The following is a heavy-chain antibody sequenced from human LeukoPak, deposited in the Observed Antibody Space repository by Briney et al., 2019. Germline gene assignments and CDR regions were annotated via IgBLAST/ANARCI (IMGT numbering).Heavy chain of an antibody. CDR1: GGSFSGYY. J-gene: IGHJ4*02. CDR2: IYYSGST. Sequence: SETLSLTCAVYGGSFSGYYWSWIRQPPGKGLEWIGSIYYSGSTYYNPSLKSRVTVSVDTSKNQSSLNLSSVTAADTAVYYCVRGSTLRHYQYWGQGTLVTVSS. D-gene: IGHD3-16*01. V-gene: IGHV4-34*01. CDR3: VRGSTLRHYQY.